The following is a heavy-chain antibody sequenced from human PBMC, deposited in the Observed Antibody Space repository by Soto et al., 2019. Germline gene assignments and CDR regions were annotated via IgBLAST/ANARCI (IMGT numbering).Heavy chain of an antibody. J-gene: IGHJ6*02. CDR2: ISYDGSNK. V-gene: IGHV3-30-3*01. D-gene: IGHD5-18*01. CDR3: ARDLKGLLSYGYGYYYYGMDV. CDR1: GFTFSSYA. Sequence: GGSLRLSCAASGFTFSSYAMHWVRQAPGKGLEWVAVISYDGSNKYYADSVKGRFTISRDNSKNTLYLQMNSLRAEDTAVYYCARDLKGLLSYGYGYYYYGMDVWGQGTTVTVSS.